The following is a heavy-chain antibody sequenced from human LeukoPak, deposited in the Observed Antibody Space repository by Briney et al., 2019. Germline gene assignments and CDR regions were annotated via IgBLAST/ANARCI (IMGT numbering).Heavy chain of an antibody. Sequence: SGGSLRLSCAASGFTFSSYEMNWVRQAPGKGLEWVSYISSSCSTIYYADSVMGRFTISKDNAENYLYLHLNSLRAEDTAVYYCARDKFAKYDNRGYYYISDAFDIWGPGTVVTVSS. CDR3: ARDKFAKYDNRGYYYISDAFDI. CDR2: ISSSCSTI. V-gene: IGHV3-48*03. J-gene: IGHJ3*02. D-gene: IGHD3-22*01. CDR1: GFTFSSYE.